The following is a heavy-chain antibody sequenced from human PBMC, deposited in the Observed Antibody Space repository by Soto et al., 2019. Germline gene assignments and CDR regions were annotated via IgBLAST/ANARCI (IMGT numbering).Heavy chain of an antibody. J-gene: IGHJ3*01. CDR3: ARGDRGAFDL. V-gene: IGHV3-74*01. Sequence: EVQLVESGGGLVQPGESLRLSCAASGCTFSYYWMHWVRHAPGKGLVWVSRIHSDGSSTTYADSVKGRFTISRDNVRNTLFLHMNSVRAEDTAVYYCARGDRGAFDLWGQGTVVTVSS. CDR1: GCTFSYYW. D-gene: IGHD1-26*01. CDR2: IHSDGSST.